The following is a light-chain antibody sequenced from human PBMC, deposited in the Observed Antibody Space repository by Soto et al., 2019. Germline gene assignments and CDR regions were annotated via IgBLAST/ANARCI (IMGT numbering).Light chain of an antibody. CDR2: GNN. V-gene: IGLV1-40*01. CDR3: QSFDSSLSAYV. CDR1: GSNIGAGRD. J-gene: IGLJ1*01. Sequence: QSALTQPPSVSGAPGQRVTISCTGSGSNIGAGRDVHWYQQLPGTAPRLLIYGNNNRPSGVPDRFSASKSGTSASLAITGLQAEDEADFSCQSFDSSLSAYVFGPGTKVTVL.